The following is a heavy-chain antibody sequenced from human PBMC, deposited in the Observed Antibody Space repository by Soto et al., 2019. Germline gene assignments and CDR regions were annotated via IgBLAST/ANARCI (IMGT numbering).Heavy chain of an antibody. V-gene: IGHV3-23*01. J-gene: IGHJ6*02. CDR1: GFTFSSYA. CDR2: ISGSGGST. D-gene: IGHD6-13*01. CDR3: AKHLGGGGAATDYYYYGMDV. Sequence: EVQLLESGGGLVQPGGSLRLSCAASGFTFSSYAMSWVRQAPGKGLEWVSVISGSGGSTYYADSVKGRFTISRDNSKNPLHLQMISLRAEDTAVYYCAKHLGGGGAATDYYYYGMDVWGQGTTVTVSS.